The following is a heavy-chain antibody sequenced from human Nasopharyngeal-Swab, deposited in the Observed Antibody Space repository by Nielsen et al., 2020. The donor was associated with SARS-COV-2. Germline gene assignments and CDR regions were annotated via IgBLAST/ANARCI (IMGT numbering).Heavy chain of an antibody. CDR3: ARLRGSYPVTRYYMDV. V-gene: IGHV5-51*01. J-gene: IGHJ6*03. D-gene: IGHD1-26*01. CDR2: IYPGDSDT. Sequence: GGSLRLSCKGSGYSFTSYWIGWVRQMPGKGLEWMGIIYPGDSDTRCSPSFQGQVTISADKSISTAYLQWSSLKASDTAMYYCARLRGSYPVTRYYMDVWGKGTTVTVSS. CDR1: GYSFTSYW.